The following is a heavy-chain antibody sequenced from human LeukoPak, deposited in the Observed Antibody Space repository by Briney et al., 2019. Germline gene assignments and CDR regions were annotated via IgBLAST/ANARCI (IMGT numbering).Heavy chain of an antibody. Sequence: GGSLRFSCVGSGFTFNDYWIHWVRQAPGKGLLWVSAIKTDGSAMQYADSVKGRFAISRDNAKNTVYLQMNSLRDEDTAVYYCVRDRTVSTILDYWGQGTLVTVSS. CDR3: VRDRTVSTILDY. CDR1: GFTFNDYW. J-gene: IGHJ4*02. CDR2: IKTDGSAM. D-gene: IGHD5/OR15-5a*01. V-gene: IGHV3-74*03.